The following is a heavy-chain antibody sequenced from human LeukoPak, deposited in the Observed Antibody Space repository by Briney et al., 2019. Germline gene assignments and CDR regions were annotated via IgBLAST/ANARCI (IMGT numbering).Heavy chain of an antibody. J-gene: IGHJ6*02. CDR2: IYYSGST. V-gene: IGHV4-31*03. CDR1: GGSISSGGYY. D-gene: IGHD6-13*01. Sequence: PSKTLPLTCTVSGGSISSGGYYWSWIRQHPGKGLEWIGYIYYSGSTYYNPSLKSRVTISVDTSKNQFSLKLSSVTAADTAVYYCARLVPGYSSSPTLYYYYGMDVWGQGTTVTVFS. CDR3: ARLVPGYSSSPTLYYYYGMDV.